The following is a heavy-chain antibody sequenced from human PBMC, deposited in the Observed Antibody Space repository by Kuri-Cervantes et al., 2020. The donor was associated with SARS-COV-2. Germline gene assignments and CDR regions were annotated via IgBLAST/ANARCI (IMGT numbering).Heavy chain of an antibody. CDR1: GFTFDDYA. Sequence: GESLKISCAASGFTFDDYAMHWVRQAPGKGLEWVSLISGDGGSTYYADSVKGRFTISRDNSKNSLYLQMNSLRAEDTAVYYCARGQTAMAGYYYYGMDVWGQGTTVTVSS. CDR2: ISGDGGST. CDR3: ARGQTAMAGYYYYGMDV. V-gene: IGHV3-43*02. D-gene: IGHD5-18*01. J-gene: IGHJ6*02.